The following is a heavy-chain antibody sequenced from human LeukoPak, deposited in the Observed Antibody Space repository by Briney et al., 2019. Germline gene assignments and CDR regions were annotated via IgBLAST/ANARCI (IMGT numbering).Heavy chain of an antibody. CDR2: ISGSGGST. CDR1: GFTFSSYA. CDR3: AKDLRVAAGSRIGRYCSGGSCYRDY. V-gene: IGHV3-23*01. D-gene: IGHD2-15*01. Sequence: PGGSLRLSCAASGFTFSSYAMSWVRQAPGKGLEWVSAISGSGGSTYYADSVKGRLTISRDNSKNTLYLQMNSLRAEDTAVYYCAKDLRVAAGSRIGRYCSGGSCYRDYWGQGTLVTVSS. J-gene: IGHJ4*02.